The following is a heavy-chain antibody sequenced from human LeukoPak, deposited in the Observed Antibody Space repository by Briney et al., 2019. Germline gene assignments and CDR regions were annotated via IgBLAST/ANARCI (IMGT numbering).Heavy chain of an antibody. V-gene: IGHV1-69*05. J-gene: IGHJ6*03. D-gene: IGHD3-16*01. Sequence: ASVKVSCKASGGTFSSYAISWVRQAPGQGLEWMGGIIPIFGTANYAQKLQGRVTMTTDTSTSTAYMELRSLRSDDTAVYYCAREGDFHYMDVWGKGTTVTVSS. CDR3: AREGDFHYMDV. CDR1: GGTFSSYA. CDR2: IIPIFGTA.